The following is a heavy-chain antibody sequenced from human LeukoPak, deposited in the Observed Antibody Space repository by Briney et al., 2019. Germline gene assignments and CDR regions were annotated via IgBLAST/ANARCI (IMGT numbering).Heavy chain of an antibody. CDR1: GFTFSNYW. CDR2: IKFDGSDK. V-gene: IGHV3-7*03. D-gene: IGHD6-13*01. CDR3: AKDISVIAAAGNFDY. Sequence: PGGSLRLSCAASGFTFSNYWMSWVRQAPGKGLEWVANIKFDGSDKFYVDSVKGRFTISRDNAKNSLYLQMNSLRAEDTALYYCAKDISVIAAAGNFDYWGQGTLVTVSS. J-gene: IGHJ4*02.